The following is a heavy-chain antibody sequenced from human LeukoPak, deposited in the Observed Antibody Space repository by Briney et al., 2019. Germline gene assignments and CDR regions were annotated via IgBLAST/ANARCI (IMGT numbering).Heavy chain of an antibody. CDR3: ARVSSSGYQLPSGMAV. CDR1: GYTFTSYG. D-gene: IGHD6-13*01. Sequence: ASVKVSCKASGYTFTSYGISWVRQAPGQGLEWMGWISAYNGNTNYAQKLQGRVTMTTDTSTSTAYMELRSLRSDDTAVYYCARVSSSGYQLPSGMAVWGQGPTVPVSS. CDR2: ISAYNGNT. V-gene: IGHV1-18*01. J-gene: IGHJ6*02.